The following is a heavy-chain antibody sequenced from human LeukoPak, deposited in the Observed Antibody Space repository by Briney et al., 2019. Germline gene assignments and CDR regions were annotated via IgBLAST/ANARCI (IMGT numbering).Heavy chain of an antibody. CDR2: ISAYNGNT. D-gene: IGHD2-15*01. CDR1: GYTFTSYG. J-gene: IGHJ4*02. Sequence: ASVKVSCKASGYTFTSYGISWVRQAPGQGLEWMGRISAYNGNTNYAQKLQGRVTMTTDTSTSTAYMELRSLRSDDTAVYYCARAPRYCSGGSCYGEFDYWGQGTLVTVSS. V-gene: IGHV1-18*01. CDR3: ARAPRYCSGGSCYGEFDY.